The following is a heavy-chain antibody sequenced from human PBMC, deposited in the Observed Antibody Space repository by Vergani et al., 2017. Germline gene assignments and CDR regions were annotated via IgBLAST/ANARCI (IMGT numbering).Heavy chain of an antibody. CDR1: GGSFSTGGQS. Sequence: QVQLQESGPGLVKPSQTLSLTCTVSGGSFSTGGQSWTWLRQSAGKGLEWIGRIYTSGATNYNPSLRSRAIMSVDASKKPFSLKLSSVTAADTAVYYCARGSYSSSSRWVDPWGQGTLVTVSS. CDR2: IYTSGAT. J-gene: IGHJ5*02. V-gene: IGHV4-61*02. D-gene: IGHD6-6*01. CDR3: ARGSYSSSSRWVDP.